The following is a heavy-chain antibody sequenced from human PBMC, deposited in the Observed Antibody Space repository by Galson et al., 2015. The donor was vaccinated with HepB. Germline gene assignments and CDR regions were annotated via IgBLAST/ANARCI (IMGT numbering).Heavy chain of an antibody. Sequence: LRLSCAASGFNFNSYGMHWVRQAPGKGLEWVAIINNDGRGEIYADSVKGRFTISRDNSKNTVFLQMNSLSVEDTALYFCAKAYGSDSYYIQDWGHGTLVTVSS. D-gene: IGHD3-10*02. J-gene: IGHJ4*01. CDR2: INNDGRGE. V-gene: IGHV3-33*06. CDR1: GFNFNSYG. CDR3: AKAYGSDSYYIQD.